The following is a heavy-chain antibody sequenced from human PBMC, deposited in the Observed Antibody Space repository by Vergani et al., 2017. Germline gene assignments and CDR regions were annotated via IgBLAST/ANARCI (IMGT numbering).Heavy chain of an antibody. CDR1: GFTFSSYW. J-gene: IGHJ3*02. D-gene: IGHD6-19*01. CDR2: IKQDGSEK. V-gene: IGHV3-7*01. CDR3: ARDSTSGYSSGWVFLRDDAFDI. Sequence: EVQLVESGGGLVQPGGSLRLSCAASGFTFSSYWMSWVRQAPGKGLEWVANIKQDGSEKYYVDSAKGRFTISRDNAKNSLYLQMNSLRAEDTAVYYCARDSTSGYSSGWVFLRDDAFDIWGQGTMVTVSS.